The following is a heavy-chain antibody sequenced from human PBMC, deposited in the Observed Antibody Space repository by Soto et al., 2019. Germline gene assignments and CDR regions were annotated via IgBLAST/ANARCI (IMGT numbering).Heavy chain of an antibody. D-gene: IGHD4-17*01. J-gene: IGHJ5*02. V-gene: IGHV3-9*01. CDR2: ISWNSGSI. Sequence: EVQLVESGGGLVQPGRSLRLSCAASGFTFDDYAMHWVRQAPGKGLEWVSGISWNSGSIGYADSVKGRFTISRDNAKNSLYLQMNSLRAEDTALYYCARVYVDYGWFDPWGQGTLVTVSS. CDR3: ARVYVDYGWFDP. CDR1: GFTFDDYA.